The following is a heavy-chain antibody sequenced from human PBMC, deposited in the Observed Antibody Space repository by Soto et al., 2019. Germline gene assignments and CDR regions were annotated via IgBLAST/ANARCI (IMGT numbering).Heavy chain of an antibody. D-gene: IGHD2-2*01. Sequence: ASVKVSCKASGYTFTGYYMHWVQQAPGQGLEWMGWINPNSGGTNYAQKFQGWVTMTRDTSISTAYMELSRLRSDDTAVYYCARSYCSSTSCPSGDYYYYIDVWGKGTTVTVSS. CDR1: GYTFTGYY. CDR3: ARSYCSSTSCPSGDYYYYIDV. J-gene: IGHJ6*03. V-gene: IGHV1-2*04. CDR2: INPNSGGT.